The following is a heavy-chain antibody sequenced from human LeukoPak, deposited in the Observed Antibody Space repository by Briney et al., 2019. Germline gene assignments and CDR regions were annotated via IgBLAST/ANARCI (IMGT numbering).Heavy chain of an antibody. V-gene: IGHV4-39*01. CDR2: IFYSGST. D-gene: IGHD3-9*01. Sequence: SETRSLTCTVAGDSISSSSSYWGWIRQPPGKGLEWIGSIFYSGSTFYNPSLTSRVTISVDTSKNQFSLKLTSVTAADTAVYYCARRIYKILRGNEYGYWYFDLWGRGTRVTVSS. CDR1: GDSISSSSSY. CDR3: ARRIYKILRGNEYGYWYFDL. J-gene: IGHJ2*01.